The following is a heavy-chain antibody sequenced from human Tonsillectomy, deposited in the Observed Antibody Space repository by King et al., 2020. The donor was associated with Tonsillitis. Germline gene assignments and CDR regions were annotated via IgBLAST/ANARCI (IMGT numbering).Heavy chain of an antibody. CDR2: ISYDGSNK. J-gene: IGHJ4*02. V-gene: IGHV3-30*04. Sequence: VQLVESGGGVVQPGRSLRLSCAASGFTFSSYAMHWVRQAPGKGLEWVALISYDGSNKYYADSVKGRFTISRDNSKNTLYLQMISLRAEDTAVYYCARGEDILTGYYKGYFDYWGQGTLVTVSA. CDR1: GFTFSSYA. D-gene: IGHD3-9*01. CDR3: ARGEDILTGYYKGYFDY.